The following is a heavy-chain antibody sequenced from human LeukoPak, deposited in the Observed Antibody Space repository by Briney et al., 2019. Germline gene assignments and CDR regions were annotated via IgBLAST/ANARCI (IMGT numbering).Heavy chain of an antibody. CDR2: INPNSGGT. CDR3: ARISNYYDSSGHYRCFDY. D-gene: IGHD3-22*01. CDR1: GYTFTGYY. V-gene: IGHV1-2*02. J-gene: IGHJ4*02. Sequence: GASVKVSCKSSGYTFTGYYMHWVRQAPGQGLEWMGWINPNSGGTNYAQKFQGRVTMTGDTSISTAYMELSRLRSDDTAVYYCARISNYYDSSGHYRCFDYWGQGTLVTVSS.